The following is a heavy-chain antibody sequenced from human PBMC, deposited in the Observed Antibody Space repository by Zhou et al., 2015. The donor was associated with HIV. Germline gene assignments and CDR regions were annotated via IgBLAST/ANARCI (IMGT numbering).Heavy chain of an antibody. CDR2: IIPILGTA. J-gene: IGHJ4*02. Sequence: QVHLVQSGAEVKRPGSSVKVSCKASGGTFSSYAISWVRQAPGEGLEWMGGIIPILGTANYAQKFQGRVTITADESTSTAYMDLRSLRSEDTAIYYCARVGGDSMVRGVIMYFDHWGQGTLVTVSS. CDR3: ARVGGDSMVRGVIMYFDH. CDR1: GGTFSSYA. V-gene: IGHV1-69*01. D-gene: IGHD3-10*01.